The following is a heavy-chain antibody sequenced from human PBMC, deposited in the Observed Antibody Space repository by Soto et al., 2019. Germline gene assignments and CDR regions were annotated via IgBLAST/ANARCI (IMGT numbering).Heavy chain of an antibody. CDR3: AISHYDFWSGYFSFVY. J-gene: IGHJ4*02. D-gene: IGHD3-3*01. CDR1: GGSFSGYY. Sequence: SETLSLTCAVYGGSFSGYYWSWIRQPPGKGLEWIGEINHSGSTNSYPSLKSRVTISVDTSNNQCSLKLISVTSADTVVYFCAISHYDFWSGYFSFVYWDQGILV. CDR2: INHSGST. V-gene: IGHV4-34*01.